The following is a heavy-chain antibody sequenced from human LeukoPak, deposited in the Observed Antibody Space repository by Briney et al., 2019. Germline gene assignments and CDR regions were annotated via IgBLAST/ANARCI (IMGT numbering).Heavy chain of an antibody. V-gene: IGHV4-39*07. CDR3: AREIYCSGGSCSLDAFDI. J-gene: IGHJ3*02. CDR1: GGSISTSNYY. Sequence: SETLSLTCTVSGGSISTSNYYWGWIRQPPGKGLEWIGNIFYSGSTYYSPSLKSRVTISLDTSRNQFSLKLSSVTAADTAVYYCAREIYCSGGSCSLDAFDIWGQGTMVTVSS. CDR2: IFYSGST. D-gene: IGHD2-15*01.